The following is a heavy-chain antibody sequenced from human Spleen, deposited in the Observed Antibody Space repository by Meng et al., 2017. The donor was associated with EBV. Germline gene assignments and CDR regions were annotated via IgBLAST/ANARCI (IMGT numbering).Heavy chain of an antibody. J-gene: IGHJ5*02. CDR1: GASINSVGYY. CDR3: ARLYCGGGSCLSSWFDP. CDR2: IYYSGTT. V-gene: IGHV4-39*01. Sequence: PLQDAGPELVHPPWALSFTCTVSGASINSVGYYWGWIRQSPGKGLEWIGSIYYSGTTYHNPSLKSRVTISVDTSKNQFSLRLSSVTATDTAVYYCARLYCGGGSCLSSWFDPWGQGTLVTVSS. D-gene: IGHD2-15*01.